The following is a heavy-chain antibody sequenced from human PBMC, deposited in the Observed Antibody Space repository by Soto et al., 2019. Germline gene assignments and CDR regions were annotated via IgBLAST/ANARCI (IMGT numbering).Heavy chain of an antibody. D-gene: IGHD6-19*01. Sequence: QVQLVESGGGVVQPGRSLRLSCAASGFTFSSYGMHWVRQALGKGLEWVAVIWYDASNKYYAESVKGRFTISRDNPKNEVYLQMNGLRAEDTAVYYCARDCAGYSSGWYERGGFDYWGQGTLVTVSS. CDR2: IWYDASNK. J-gene: IGHJ4*02. V-gene: IGHV3-33*01. CDR1: GFTFSSYG. CDR3: ARDCAGYSSGWYERGGFDY.